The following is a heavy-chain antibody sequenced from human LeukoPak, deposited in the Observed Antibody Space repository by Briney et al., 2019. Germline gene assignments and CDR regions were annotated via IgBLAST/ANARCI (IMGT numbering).Heavy chain of an antibody. CDR2: ISAYNGNT. V-gene: IGHV1-18*01. D-gene: IGHD2-15*01. Sequence: ASVKVSCKASGYTFTSYGISWARQAPGQGLEWMGWISAYNGNTNYAQKLQGRVTMTTDTSTSTAYMELRSLRPDDTAVYYCARDPNIVVVVAGTEFDHWGQGTLVTVSS. CDR3: ARDPNIVVVVAGTEFDH. CDR1: GYTFTSYG. J-gene: IGHJ4*02.